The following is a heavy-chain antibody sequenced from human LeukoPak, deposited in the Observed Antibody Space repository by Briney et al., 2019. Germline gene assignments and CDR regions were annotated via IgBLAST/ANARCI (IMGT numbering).Heavy chain of an antibody. Sequence: ASVKVSRKPSGYTFTRYGISGVRPAPRQGLEWMGWISAYNGNTNYAQKLQGRVTMTTDTSTSTAYMELRSVRADDAAVYYCAGDLSIAAAGIGAYWGQGTLVTVSS. V-gene: IGHV1-18*04. CDR1: GYTFTRYG. CDR2: ISAYNGNT. CDR3: AGDLSIAAAGIGAY. D-gene: IGHD6-13*01. J-gene: IGHJ4*02.